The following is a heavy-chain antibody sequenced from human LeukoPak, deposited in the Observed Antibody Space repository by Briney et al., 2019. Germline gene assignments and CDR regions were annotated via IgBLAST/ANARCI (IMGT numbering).Heavy chain of an antibody. D-gene: IGHD1-26*01. CDR2: MNPNSGNT. CDR1: GYTFTSYD. J-gene: IGHJ6*03. CDR3: ARGLSGSYYYCYMDV. V-gene: IGHV1-8*01. Sequence: ASVKVSCKASGYTFTSYDINWVRQATGQGLEWMGWMNPNSGNTGYAQKFQGRVTMTRNTSISTAYMELSSLRSEDTAVYYCARGLSGSYYYCYMDVWGKGTTVTVSS.